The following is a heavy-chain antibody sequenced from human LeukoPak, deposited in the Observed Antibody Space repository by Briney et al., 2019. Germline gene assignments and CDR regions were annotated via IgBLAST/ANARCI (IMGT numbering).Heavy chain of an antibody. CDR3: ARDRLPYYYDSGPTGHFQH. V-gene: IGHV3-11*04. CDR1: GFTFSDYY. D-gene: IGHD3-22*01. J-gene: IGHJ1*01. Sequence: GGSLRLSCAVSGFTFSDYYLSWIRQAPGKGLEWLSYISSSGSSIYYSDYVKGRFTVSRDNAKNSLYLQMSSLRADDTAVYYCARDRLPYYYDSGPTGHFQHWGQGTLVTV. CDR2: ISSSGSSI.